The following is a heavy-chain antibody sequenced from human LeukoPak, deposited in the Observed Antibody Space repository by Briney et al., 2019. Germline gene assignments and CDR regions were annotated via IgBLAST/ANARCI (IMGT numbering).Heavy chain of an antibody. J-gene: IGHJ6*02. CDR3: ARVQQQLFFDYYYGMDV. V-gene: IGHV1-2*02. Sequence: ASVKVSCKASGYTFTGYYMHWVRQAPGQGLEWMGWINPNSGGTNYAQKFQGRVTMTRDTSISTAYTELSSLRSDDTAVYYCARVQQQLFFDYYYGMDVWGQGTTVTVSS. CDR1: GYTFTGYY. CDR2: INPNSGGT. D-gene: IGHD6-13*01.